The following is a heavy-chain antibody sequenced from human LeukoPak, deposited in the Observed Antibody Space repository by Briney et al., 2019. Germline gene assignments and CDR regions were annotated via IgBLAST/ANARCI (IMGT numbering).Heavy chain of an antibody. CDR3: AKDWGVAAAGSPDY. CDR2: ISLDGRST. D-gene: IGHD6-13*01. CDR1: GFAFDDYT. Sequence: GGSLRLSCAASGFAFDDYTMHWVRQAPGKGLEWVSLISLDGRSTYYADSVKGRFAISRDNSKNSLYLQMNSLRTEDTALYYCAKDWGVAAAGSPDYWGQGTLVTVSS. J-gene: IGHJ4*02. V-gene: IGHV3-43*01.